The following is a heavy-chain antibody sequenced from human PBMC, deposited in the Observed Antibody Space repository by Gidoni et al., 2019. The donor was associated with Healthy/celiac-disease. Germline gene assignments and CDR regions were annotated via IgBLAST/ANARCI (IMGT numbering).Heavy chain of an antibody. CDR2: INHSGST. V-gene: IGHV4-34*01. CDR3: ASMAAGTTSYYYGMDV. Sequence: QVQLQQWGAGLLKPSETLSLTCAVYGGSFSGYYWSWIRQPPGKGLEWIGEINHSGSTNYNPSLKSRVTISVDTSKNQFSLKLSSVTAADTAVYYCASMAAGTTSYYYGMDVWGQGTTVTVSS. J-gene: IGHJ6*02. D-gene: IGHD6-13*01. CDR1: GGSFSGYY.